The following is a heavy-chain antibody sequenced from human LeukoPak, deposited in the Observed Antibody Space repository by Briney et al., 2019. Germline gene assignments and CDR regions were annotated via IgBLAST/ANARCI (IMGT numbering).Heavy chain of an antibody. CDR2: INQDGSAT. V-gene: IGHV3-7*04. D-gene: IGHD4-17*01. CDR1: GFTFSNYW. CDR3: ARVPATVRADY. J-gene: IGHJ4*02. Sequence: GGSLRLSCAVSGFTFSNYWMSWVRQAPGKGLEWVANINQDGSATYYVVSVMGRFTISRDNAKNSLFLHMSSLTAEDTALYFCARVPATVRADYWGQGTLVTVSS.